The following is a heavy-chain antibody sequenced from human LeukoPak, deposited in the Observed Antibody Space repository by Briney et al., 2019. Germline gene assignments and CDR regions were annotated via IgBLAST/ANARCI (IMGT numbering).Heavy chain of an antibody. CDR2: ISPGGSKI. D-gene: IGHD3-22*01. CDR1: GFDFSTYE. Sequence: GGSLSLSCAASGFDFSTYEMNWVRQAPGKGLEWVSYISPGGSKIYYEDSVKGRFTVSRDNAKNSLYLQMDSLRAEDTAVYYCAKNYFDSSGYPSNFDYWGQGTLVTVSS. V-gene: IGHV3-48*03. CDR3: AKNYFDSSGYPSNFDY. J-gene: IGHJ4*02.